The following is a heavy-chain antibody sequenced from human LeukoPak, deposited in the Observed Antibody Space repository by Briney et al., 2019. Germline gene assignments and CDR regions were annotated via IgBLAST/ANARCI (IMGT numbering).Heavy chain of an antibody. CDR2: INWNGGST. Sequence: GGSLRLSCAASGFTFDDYGMSWVRQAPGKGLEWVSGINWNGGSTGYADSVKGRFTISRDNAKNSLYLQMNSLRVEDTAVYYCARDNWNYPRWFDPWGQGTLVTVSS. CDR1: GFTFDDYG. CDR3: ARDNWNYPRWFDP. D-gene: IGHD1-7*01. J-gene: IGHJ5*02. V-gene: IGHV3-20*04.